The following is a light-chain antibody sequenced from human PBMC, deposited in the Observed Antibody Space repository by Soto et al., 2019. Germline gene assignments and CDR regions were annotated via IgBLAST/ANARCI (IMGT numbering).Light chain of an antibody. Sequence: ETESTPSPATLSLSPGETATLSCMASPNVDKFLAWYQQRPGQPHRLIIFDSSTRATGVPVRFSGSGSGTVFTLTIGSLEPEDSAVYYCQKQKNWPKITFGQGTQLEIK. CDR3: QKQKNWPKIT. CDR1: PNVDKF. CDR2: DSS. J-gene: IGKJ5*01. V-gene: IGKV3-11*01.